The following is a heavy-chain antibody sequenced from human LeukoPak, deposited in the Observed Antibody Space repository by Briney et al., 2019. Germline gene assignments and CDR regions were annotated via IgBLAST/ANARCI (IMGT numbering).Heavy chain of an antibody. CDR1: GGSISSSNW. CDR3: ARVLLWFGELYFDY. D-gene: IGHD3-10*01. CDR2: IYHSGST. Sequence: SGTLFLTCAVSGGSISSSNWWSWVRQPPGKGLQWIGEIYHSGSTNYNPSLKSRVTISVDKSKNQFSLKLSSVTAADTAVYYCARVLLWFGELYFDYWGQGTLVTVSS. J-gene: IGHJ4*02. V-gene: IGHV4-4*02.